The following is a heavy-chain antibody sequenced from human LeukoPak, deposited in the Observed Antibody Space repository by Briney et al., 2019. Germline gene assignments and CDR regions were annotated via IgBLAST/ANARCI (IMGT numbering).Heavy chain of an antibody. Sequence: PGGSLRLSCAASGFTFSNAWLNWVRQAPGKGLEWVGRIKSKNDGETTEYAALVKGRFFISRDDSRNTLYLQMNSLKTEDTAVYYCTSDRVGYTFNYWGQGTLVTVSS. CDR1: GFTFSNAW. CDR2: IKSKNDGETT. J-gene: IGHJ4*02. V-gene: IGHV3-15*07. CDR3: TSDRVGYTFNY. D-gene: IGHD1-26*01.